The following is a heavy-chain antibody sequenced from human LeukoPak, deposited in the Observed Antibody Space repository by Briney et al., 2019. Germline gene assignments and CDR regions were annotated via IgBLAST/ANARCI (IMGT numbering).Heavy chain of an antibody. CDR1: GFTFSRYG. J-gene: IGHJ4*02. CDR2: VSTDGSDK. V-gene: IGHV3-30*18. Sequence: GGSLRLSCAASGFTFSRYGMHWVRQAPGKGLEWVAVVSTDGSDKHYADSVKGRLTISRDNSKNTLYLQMNSLRAGDTAVYYCAKDGAIAAADYYFDYWGQGTLVTVSS. D-gene: IGHD6-13*01. CDR3: AKDGAIAAADYYFDY.